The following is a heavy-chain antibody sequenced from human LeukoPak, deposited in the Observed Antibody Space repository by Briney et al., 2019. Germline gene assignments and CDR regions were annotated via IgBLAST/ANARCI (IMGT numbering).Heavy chain of an antibody. CDR2: VASSGTS. CDR3: ARVVRGVVTSNLFDP. D-gene: IGHD2-21*02. CDR1: GDSLNTYY. Sequence: SETLSLTCTVSGDSLNTYYWTWIRQTPGKELEWIGFVASSGTSNYNPSLKSRVSISIDTPKNQFSLALTSVTPADTAVYYCARVVRGVVTSNLFDPWGQGTLVSVST. J-gene: IGHJ5*02. V-gene: IGHV4-59*01.